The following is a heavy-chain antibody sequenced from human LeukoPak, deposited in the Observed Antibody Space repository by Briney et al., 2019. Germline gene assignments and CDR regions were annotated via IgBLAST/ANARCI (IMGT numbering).Heavy chain of an antibody. Sequence: SETLSLTCTVSGGSFSGYYWSWIRQPPGKGLEWIGETNHSGSTNYNPSLKSRVTISVDTSKNQFSLKLSSVTAADTAVYYCAREVWFGELHRLNWFDPWGQGTLVTVSS. D-gene: IGHD3-10*01. J-gene: IGHJ5*02. CDR3: AREVWFGELHRLNWFDP. CDR2: TNHSGST. V-gene: IGHV4-34*01. CDR1: GGSFSGYY.